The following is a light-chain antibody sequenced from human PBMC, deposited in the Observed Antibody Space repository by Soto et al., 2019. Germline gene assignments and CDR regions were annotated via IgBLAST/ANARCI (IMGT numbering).Light chain of an antibody. J-gene: IGKJ4*02. CDR2: GAT. Sequence: EIVMTQSPATLSVSPGERATLSCRASQSVSSNLAWYQQKPGQAPRLLIYGATTKATGIPARFSGSGSGTEFTITISSLQSEESAVYYGQQYNNWPPGGTFGGGTKVEIK. V-gene: IGKV3-15*01. CDR3: QQYNNWPPGGT. CDR1: QSVSSN.